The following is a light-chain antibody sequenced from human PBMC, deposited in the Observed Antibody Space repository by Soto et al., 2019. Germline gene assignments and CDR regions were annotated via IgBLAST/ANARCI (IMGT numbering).Light chain of an antibody. V-gene: IGKV3-15*01. CDR1: QSVNSN. CDR2: GAS. J-gene: IGKJ1*01. CDR3: QQYNNCPT. Sequence: EIVMTQSPATLSVSPGERATLSCRASQSVNSNLAWYQQKPGQAPRLLIYGASTRATGVPARFSGSGSGTDFTLTISSLQSEDFAVYFCQQYNNCPTFGQGTKVEIK.